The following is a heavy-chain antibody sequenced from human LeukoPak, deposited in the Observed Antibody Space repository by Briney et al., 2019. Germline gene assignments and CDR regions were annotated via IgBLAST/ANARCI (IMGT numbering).Heavy chain of an antibody. CDR1: GETFTGYY. V-gene: IGHV4-34*01. CDR2: INHTGIT. J-gene: IGHJ4*02. Sequence: SETLSLTCAVYGETFTGYYWNWIRQTPGKGLELIGEINHTGITNYNPSLKSRVTMSVDASKNQFSLNLSSVTAADTAVYYCARDGLRRRVMIAFGGGGQFDYWGQGTLVIVSS. D-gene: IGHD3-16*01. CDR3: ARDGLRRRVMIAFGGGGQFDY.